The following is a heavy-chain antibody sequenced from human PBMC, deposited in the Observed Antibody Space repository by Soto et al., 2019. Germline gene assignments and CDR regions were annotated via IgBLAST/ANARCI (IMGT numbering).Heavy chain of an antibody. D-gene: IGHD3-10*01. J-gene: IGHJ4*02. CDR2: ISGSGGST. CDR1: GFTLSSYA. Sequence: EVQLLESGGGLVQPGGSLRLSCAASGFTLSSYAMSWVRQAPGKGLEWVSAISGSGGSTYYADSVKGRFTISRDNSKNTLYRQMNSLRAEDTAVYYCAKGGYGSGSYDYWGQGTLVTVSS. CDR3: AKGGYGSGSYDY. V-gene: IGHV3-23*01.